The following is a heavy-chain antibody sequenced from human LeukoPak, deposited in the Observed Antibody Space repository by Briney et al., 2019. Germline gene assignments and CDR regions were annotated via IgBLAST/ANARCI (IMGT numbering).Heavy chain of an antibody. CDR2: ISAYNGNT. V-gene: IGHV1-18*01. J-gene: IGHJ5*02. CDR1: GYTFTSYG. D-gene: IGHD2-8*01. CDR3: ARPGCTNGVCSAMNWFDP. Sequence: ASVKVSCKASGYTFTSYGISWVRQAPGQGLEWMGWISAYNGNTNYAQKLQGRVTMTTDTSTSTAYMELRSLRSDDTAVYYCARPGCTNGVCSAMNWFDPWGQGTLVTVSS.